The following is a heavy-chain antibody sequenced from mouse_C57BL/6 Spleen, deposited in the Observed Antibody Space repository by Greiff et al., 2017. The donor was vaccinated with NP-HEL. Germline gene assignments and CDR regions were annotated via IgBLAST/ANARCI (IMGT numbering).Heavy chain of an antibody. CDR3: ARQGERAFDY. CDR2: ISNGGGST. Sequence: DVKLVESGGGLVQPGGSLKLSCAASGFTFSDYYMYWVRQTPEKRLEWVAYISNGGGSTYYPDTVKGRFTISRDNAKNTLYLQMSRLKSEDTAMYYCARQGERAFDYGSQGTTLTVSS. CDR1: GFTFSDYY. V-gene: IGHV5-12*01. J-gene: IGHJ2*01.